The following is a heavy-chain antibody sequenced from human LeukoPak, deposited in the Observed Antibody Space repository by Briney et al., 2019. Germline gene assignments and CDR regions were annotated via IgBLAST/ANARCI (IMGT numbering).Heavy chain of an antibody. V-gene: IGHV3-21*01. Sequence: GGSLRLSCAASGFTFSSYSMNWVRQAPGKGLEWVSSISSSSYIYYADSVKGRFTISRDNAKNSLYLQMNSLRAEDTAVYYCARDYGDYEFDYWGQGTLVTVSS. CDR1: GFTFSSYS. CDR3: ARDYGDYEFDY. J-gene: IGHJ4*02. D-gene: IGHD4-17*01. CDR2: ISSSSYI.